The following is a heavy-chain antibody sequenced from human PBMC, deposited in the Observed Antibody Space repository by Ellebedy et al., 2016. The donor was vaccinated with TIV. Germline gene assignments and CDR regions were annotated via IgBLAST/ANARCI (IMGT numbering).Heavy chain of an antibody. Sequence: SETLSLTXTVSGGSISSYYWSWIRQPPGKGLEWIGYIYYSGSTNYNPSLKSRVTISVDTSKNQFSLKLSSVTAADTAVYYCAGEGVGEDYYYYMDVWGKGTTVTVSS. J-gene: IGHJ6*03. D-gene: IGHD3-10*01. CDR1: GGSISSYY. CDR3: AGEGVGEDYYYYMDV. CDR2: IYYSGST. V-gene: IGHV4-59*13.